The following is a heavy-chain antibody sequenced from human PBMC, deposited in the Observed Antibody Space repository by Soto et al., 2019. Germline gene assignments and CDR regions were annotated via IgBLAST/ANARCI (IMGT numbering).Heavy chain of an antibody. CDR1: GFTFSSYG. CDR3: AKDRLYRSLYDYGDLGFDY. CDR2: ISYDGSNK. V-gene: IGHV3-30*18. J-gene: IGHJ4*02. Sequence: GGSLRLSCAASGFTFSSYGMHWVRQAPGKGLEWVAVISYDGSNKYYADSVKGRFTISRDNSKNTLYLQMNSLRAEDTAVYYCAKDRLYRSLYDYGDLGFDYWGQGTLVTVSS. D-gene: IGHD4-17*01.